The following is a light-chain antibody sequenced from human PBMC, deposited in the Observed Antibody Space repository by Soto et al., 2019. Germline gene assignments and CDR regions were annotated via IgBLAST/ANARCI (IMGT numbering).Light chain of an antibody. J-gene: IGLJ3*02. CDR3: SSYTSSSTLGV. CDR1: SSDVGGYNY. Sequence: QSALTQPASVSGSPGQSMTISCTGTSSDVGGYNYVSWYQQHPGKATKLMIYEVSNRPSGVSNRFSGSKSGNTASLTISGLQAEDESDYYCSSYTSSSTLGVFGGGTKLTVL. V-gene: IGLV2-14*01. CDR2: EVS.